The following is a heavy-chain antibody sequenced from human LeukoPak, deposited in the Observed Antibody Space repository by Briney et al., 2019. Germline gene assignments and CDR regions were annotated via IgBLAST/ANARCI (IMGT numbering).Heavy chain of an antibody. CDR3: VRGPDFYRC. CDR1: GFTFTQYW. D-gene: IGHD2-21*02. J-gene: IGHJ4*02. CDR2: IKQDGSEK. V-gene: IGHV3-7*01. Sequence: GGSLRLSCAASGFTFTQYWMTWVRQAPGKGLECVATIKQDGSEKYYLDSVRGRFTISRDNARNSLDLQMNSLRAEDTAVYYCVRGPDFYRCWGQGTLVTVSS.